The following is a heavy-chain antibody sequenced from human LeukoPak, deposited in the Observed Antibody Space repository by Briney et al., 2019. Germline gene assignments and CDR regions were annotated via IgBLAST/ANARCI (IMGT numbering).Heavy chain of an antibody. Sequence: PSETLSLTCTVSGGSISSYYWSWIRQPAGKGLEWIGRIYTSGSTNYNPSLKSRVTMSVDTSKNQFSLKLSSVTAADTAVYYCARLLRYCSSTSCYTDFDYWGQGTLVTVPS. CDR3: ARLLRYCSSTSCYTDFDY. V-gene: IGHV4-4*07. D-gene: IGHD2-2*02. J-gene: IGHJ4*02. CDR2: IYTSGST. CDR1: GGSISSYY.